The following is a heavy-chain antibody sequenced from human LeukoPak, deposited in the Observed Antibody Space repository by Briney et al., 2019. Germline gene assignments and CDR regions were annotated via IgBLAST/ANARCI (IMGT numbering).Heavy chain of an antibody. CDR2: TYHRSKWYN. V-gene: IGHV6-1*01. D-gene: IGHD1-26*01. J-gene: IGHJ4*02. CDR1: GDSVSSNSAA. Sequence: SQTLSLTCAISGDSVSSNSAAWNRIRQSPSRGLEWLGRTYHRSKWYNDYAESLKSRITINPDTSKNQFFLQLNSVTPEDTAMYYCARGRDEVGAPTYFFDYWGQGTLVTVSS. CDR3: ARGRDEVGAPTYFFDY.